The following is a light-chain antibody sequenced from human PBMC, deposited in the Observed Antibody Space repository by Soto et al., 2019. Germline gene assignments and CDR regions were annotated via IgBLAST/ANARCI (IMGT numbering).Light chain of an antibody. CDR1: NSNIGNNN. V-gene: IGLV1-44*01. Sequence: QSVLTQPPSASGTPGQRVTISWSGSNSNIGNNNVNWYQQLPGAAPKLLIFATDQRLSGVPDRFSGSKSGTSASLAISGLQSEDEADYYCATWDDSPSVFYVFGTGTKLTVL. J-gene: IGLJ1*01. CDR3: ATWDDSPSVFYV. CDR2: ATD.